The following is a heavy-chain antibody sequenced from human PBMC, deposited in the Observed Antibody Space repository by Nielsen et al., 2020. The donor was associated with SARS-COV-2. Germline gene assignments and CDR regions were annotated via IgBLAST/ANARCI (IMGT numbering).Heavy chain of an antibody. CDR2: IIPIFGTA. V-gene: IGHV1-69*05. Sequence: SVKVSCKASGGTFSSYAISWVRQAPGQGLEWMGGIIPIFGTANYAQKLQGRVTMTTDTSTSTAYMELRSLRSDDTAVYYCAKSGYYYDSSGQRAFDIWGQGTMVTVSS. D-gene: IGHD3-22*01. J-gene: IGHJ3*02. CDR1: GGTFSSYA. CDR3: AKSGYYYDSSGQRAFDI.